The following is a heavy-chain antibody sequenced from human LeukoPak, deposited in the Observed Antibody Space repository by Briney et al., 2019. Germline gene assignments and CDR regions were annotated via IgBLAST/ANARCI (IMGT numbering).Heavy chain of an antibody. Sequence: SVKVSCKASGGTFSSYAISRVRQAPGQGLEWMGGIIPIFGTANYAQKFQGRVTITTDESTSTAYVELSSLRSEDTAVYYCARGADSSGYFDYWGQGTLVTVSS. CDR2: IIPIFGTA. J-gene: IGHJ4*02. CDR1: GGTFSSYA. D-gene: IGHD3-22*01. CDR3: ARGADSSGYFDY. V-gene: IGHV1-69*05.